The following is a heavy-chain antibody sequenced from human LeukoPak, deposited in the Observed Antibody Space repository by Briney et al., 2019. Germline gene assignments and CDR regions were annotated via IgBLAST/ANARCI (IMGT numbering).Heavy chain of an antibody. CDR1: GGSFSNYY. CDR3: ARWNLDLAYDI. Sequence: SETLSLTCTLSGGSFSNYYWTWIRQPPGKGLEWLGYIYSTGSISYNPSLESRVTISIDTSKNTFSLKLTSVTAADTAVYFCARWNLDLAYDIWGQGTMVTVS. D-gene: IGHD1-1*01. J-gene: IGHJ3*02. V-gene: IGHV4-59*08. CDR2: IYSTGSI.